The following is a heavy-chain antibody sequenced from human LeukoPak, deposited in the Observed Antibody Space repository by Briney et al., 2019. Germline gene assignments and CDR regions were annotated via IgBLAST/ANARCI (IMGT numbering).Heavy chain of an antibody. CDR1: GFTFSSYS. J-gene: IGHJ4*02. V-gene: IGHV3-21*01. CDR2: ISSSSSYI. D-gene: IGHD5-18*01. CDR3: ARHYGRGQLWLGF. Sequence: GGSLRLSCAASGFTFSSYSMNWVRQAPGKGLEWASSISSSSSYIYYADSVKGRFTISRDNAKNSLYLQMNSLRAEDTAVYYCARHYGRGQLWLGFWGQGTLVTVSS.